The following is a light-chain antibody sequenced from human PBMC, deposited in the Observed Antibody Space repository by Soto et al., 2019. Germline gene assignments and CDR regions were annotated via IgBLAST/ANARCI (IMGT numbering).Light chain of an antibody. CDR3: QTWDTGTVV. CDR2: LKSDGSH. CDR1: SGHSSYA. Sequence: QPVLTQSPSASASLGASVKLTCTLNSGHSSYAIAWHQQQPEKGPRFLMNLKSDGSHSKGDGIPDRFSGSSSGAERYLTISSLQSEDEADYYCQTWDTGTVVFGGGTKLTVL. V-gene: IGLV4-69*01. J-gene: IGLJ2*01.